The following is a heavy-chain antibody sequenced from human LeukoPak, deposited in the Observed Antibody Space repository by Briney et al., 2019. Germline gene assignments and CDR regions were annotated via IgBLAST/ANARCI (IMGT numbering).Heavy chain of an antibody. CDR3: ARGSTDWNPAYYYYYYMDV. V-gene: IGHV3-21*01. CDR2: ISSSSSYI. D-gene: IGHD1-1*01. CDR1: GFTFSSYS. J-gene: IGHJ6*03. Sequence: PGGSLRLSCAASGFTFSSYSMNWVRQAPGKGLEWVSSISSSSSYIYDADSVKGRFTISRDNAKNSLYLQMNSLRAEDTAVYYCARGSTDWNPAYYYYYYMDVWGKGTTVTVSS.